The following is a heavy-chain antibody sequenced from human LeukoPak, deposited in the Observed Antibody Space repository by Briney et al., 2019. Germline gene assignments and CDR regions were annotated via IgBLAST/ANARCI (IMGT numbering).Heavy chain of an antibody. J-gene: IGHJ4*02. Sequence: GRSLTLSCPAAGFTVTSNYMNCVRQAPREWLEWVSVIYSGGSTSYENSVKGRFTISRDNSGNTLYLQMNRLRAEDTAVYYCARDSSFPIFGGQRDYWGQGTLVTVSS. CDR2: IYSGGST. D-gene: IGHD3-3*01. CDR3: ARDSSFPIFGGQRDY. CDR1: GFTVTSNY. V-gene: IGHV3-66*01.